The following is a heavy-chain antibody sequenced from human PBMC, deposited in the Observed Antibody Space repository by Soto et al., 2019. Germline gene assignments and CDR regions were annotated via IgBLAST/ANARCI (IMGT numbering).Heavy chain of an antibody. Sequence: SETLSLTCAVYGGSISSSSYYWAWNRQSPGKGLEWIGSVYYNGFTYYNPSLKSRVTISVDTSKNQFSLKLTSVTAADTAVYYCARMGDFWSGPGELDPWGQGTLVTVSS. J-gene: IGHJ5*02. CDR2: VYYNGFT. V-gene: IGHV4-39*01. D-gene: IGHD3-3*01. CDR3: ARMGDFWSGPGELDP. CDR1: GGSISSSSYY.